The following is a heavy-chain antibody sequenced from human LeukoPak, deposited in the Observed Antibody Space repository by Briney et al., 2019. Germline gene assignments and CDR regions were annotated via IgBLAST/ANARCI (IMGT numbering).Heavy chain of an antibody. D-gene: IGHD3-9*01. V-gene: IGHV3-21*06. CDR2: ITSGGDYT. Sequence: GGSLRLSCAASGLIFSTYHMNWVRQAPGKGLEWVSSITSGGDYTYYADSVKGRFTTSRDNAKNSLSLQLSSLRAEDTAVYYCARGHYDILTASYKWTPDYWGQGTLVTVSS. CDR3: ARGHYDILTASYKWTPDY. CDR1: GLIFSTYH. J-gene: IGHJ4*02.